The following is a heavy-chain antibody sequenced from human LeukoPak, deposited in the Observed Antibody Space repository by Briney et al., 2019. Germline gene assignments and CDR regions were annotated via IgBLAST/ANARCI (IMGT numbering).Heavy chain of an antibody. CDR1: GGSISSSNW. J-gene: IGHJ4*02. D-gene: IGHD2-21*02. CDR3: ARDQNASMTAIDY. CDR2: IYHSGST. V-gene: IGHV4-4*02. Sequence: SETLSLTCAVSGGSISSSNWWSWVRQPPGKGLEWIGEIYHSGSTNYNPSLKSRVTISVDKSKNQFSLKLSSVTAADTAVYYCARDQNASMTAIDYWGQGTLVTVSS.